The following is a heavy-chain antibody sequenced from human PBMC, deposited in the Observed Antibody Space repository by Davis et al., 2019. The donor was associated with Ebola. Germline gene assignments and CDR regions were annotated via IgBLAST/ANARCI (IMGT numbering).Heavy chain of an antibody. V-gene: IGHV3-30*18. CDR1: GFTFSSYA. D-gene: IGHD4-23*01. J-gene: IGHJ6*02. CDR3: AKGRNSPGGKGYYYYGMDV. CDR2: ISYDGSNK. Sequence: GESLKISCAASGFTFSSYAMSWVRQAPGKGLEWVAVISYDGSNKYYADSVKGRFTISRDNSKNTLYLQMNSLRAEDTAVYYCAKGRNSPGGKGYYYYGMDVWGQGTTVTVSS.